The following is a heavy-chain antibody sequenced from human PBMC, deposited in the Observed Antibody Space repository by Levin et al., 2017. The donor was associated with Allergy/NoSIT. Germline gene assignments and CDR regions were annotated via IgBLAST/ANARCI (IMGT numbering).Heavy chain of an antibody. CDR3: AKGELGDYAGFGY. Sequence: AGGSLRLSCAASGFTFSSYAMSWVRQAPGKGLEWVSTISGSGGSTYYADSVKGRFTISRDNSKNTLYLQMNSLRAEDTAVYYCAKGELGDYAGFGYWGQGTLVTVSS. V-gene: IGHV3-23*01. D-gene: IGHD4-23*01. J-gene: IGHJ4*02. CDR2: ISGSGGST. CDR1: GFTFSSYA.